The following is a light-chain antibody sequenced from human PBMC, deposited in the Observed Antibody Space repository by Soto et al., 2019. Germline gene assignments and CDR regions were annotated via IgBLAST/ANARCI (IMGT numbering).Light chain of an antibody. J-gene: IGKJ1*01. V-gene: IGKV1-5*03. CDR2: QAS. CDR1: QXISXX. CDR3: QXYSAYPWT. Sequence: DIQMTQSPSRLSASVGXXXXLXXXASQXISXXLAWYQQKPGRAPKLLIYQASSLESEVPSRFSGSGSGTEFTLIISSLQPDXXATYYXQXYSAYPWTFGQGTKVEIK.